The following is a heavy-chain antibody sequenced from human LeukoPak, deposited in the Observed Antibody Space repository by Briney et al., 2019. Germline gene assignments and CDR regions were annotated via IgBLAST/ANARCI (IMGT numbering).Heavy chain of an antibody. CDR2: INPSGGST. V-gene: IGHV1-46*01. Sequence: ASVKVSCKASGYTFTSYYMHWVRQAPGQGLEWMGIINPSGGSTSYAQKFQGRVTMTRDTSTSTVYMELSSLRSEDTAVYYCARGSHYYGSGSYYNEPPYYFDYWGQGTLVIVSS. CDR1: GYTFTSYY. J-gene: IGHJ4*02. D-gene: IGHD3-10*01. CDR3: ARGSHYYGSGSYYNEPPYYFDY.